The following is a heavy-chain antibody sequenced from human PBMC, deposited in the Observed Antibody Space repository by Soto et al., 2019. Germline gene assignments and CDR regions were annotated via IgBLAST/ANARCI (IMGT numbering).Heavy chain of an antibody. V-gene: IGHV4-34*01. D-gene: IGHD5-18*01. CDR2: INHSGST. J-gene: IGHJ4*02. CDR3: ARGVTPDY. Sequence: QVQLQQWGAGLLKPSETLSLTCAVYGGSFSGYYWSWIRQPPGKGLGWIGEINHSGSTNYNPSLKSRVTISVDTSKDQFSLKLSSVTAADTAVYYCARGVTPDYWGQGTLVTVSS. CDR1: GGSFSGYY.